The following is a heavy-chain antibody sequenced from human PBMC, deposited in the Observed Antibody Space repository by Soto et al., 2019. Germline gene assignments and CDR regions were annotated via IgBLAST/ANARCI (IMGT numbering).Heavy chain of an antibody. D-gene: IGHD3-22*01. J-gene: IGHJ4*02. V-gene: IGHV1-8*01. CDR1: GYTFTSYD. CDR3: ARVGYYYVSSGCYLSFDY. Sequence: QVQLVQSGAEVKKPGASVKLSCKASGYTFTSYDINWVRQATGQRLEWMGWMNPNSGNPAYAQKFQGRVTTPRNTSICTADMELSSLRSDDTAVYYGARVGYYYVSSGCYLSFDYWGQGTLVTVSS. CDR2: MNPNSGNP.